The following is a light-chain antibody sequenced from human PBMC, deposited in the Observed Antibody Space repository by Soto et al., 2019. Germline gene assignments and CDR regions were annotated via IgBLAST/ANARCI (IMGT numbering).Light chain of an antibody. V-gene: IGKV3-15*01. J-gene: IGKJ2*01. CDR3: QHYGSSPPYT. CDR1: QSVGSN. CDR2: DAS. Sequence: IVVTQSPATLSVSPGERVTLSCRASQSVGSNLAWYQQRPGQAPRLLIYDASTRATGIPDRFSGSGSGTEFTLTISSLQSEDFAVYYCQHYGSSPPYTFGQGTKLKIK.